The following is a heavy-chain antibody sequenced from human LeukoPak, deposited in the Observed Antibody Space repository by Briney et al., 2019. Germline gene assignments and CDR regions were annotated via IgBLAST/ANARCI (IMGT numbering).Heavy chain of an antibody. J-gene: IGHJ6*03. D-gene: IGHD2-2*02. Sequence: ASVKVSCKASGYTFTSYDMNWVRQATGQGLEWMGWMNPKSGDTGYAQKFQGRVTMTRNTSITTAYMELSSLRSEDTAVYYCATGPSVCSSPTCYNYMDVWGKGTKVPVSS. CDR3: ATGPSVCSSPTCYNYMDV. V-gene: IGHV1-8*01. CDR2: MNPKSGDT. CDR1: GYTFTSYD.